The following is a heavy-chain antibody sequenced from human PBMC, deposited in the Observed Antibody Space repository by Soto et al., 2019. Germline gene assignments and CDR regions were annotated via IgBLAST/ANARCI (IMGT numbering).Heavy chain of an antibody. CDR3: ARDFYPLAYYFDP. Sequence: GASVKVSCKASGYTFINHGISWVRQAPGQGLEWMGWVSGSNGKTKYAQKFQGRVTMTRETSTSTAHMELRNLTSDDTAVYFCARDFYPLAYYFDPWGQGXLVTVYS. J-gene: IGHJ4*02. CDR1: GYTFINHG. CDR2: VSGSNGKT. V-gene: IGHV1-18*04.